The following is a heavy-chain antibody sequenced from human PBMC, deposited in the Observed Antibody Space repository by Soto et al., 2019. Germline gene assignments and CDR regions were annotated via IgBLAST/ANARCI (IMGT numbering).Heavy chain of an antibody. D-gene: IGHD2-2*01. CDR3: ARVVPAATLSGYNWFDP. CDR2: MNPNSGNT. J-gene: IGHJ5*02. V-gene: IGHV1-8*01. CDR1: GYTFTSYD. Sequence: ASVKVSCKASGYTFTSYDINWVRQATGQGLEWMGWMNPNSGNTGYAQKFQGRVTMTRNTSISTAYMELSSLRSEDTAVYYCARVVPAATLSGYNWFDPWGQGTLVTVSS.